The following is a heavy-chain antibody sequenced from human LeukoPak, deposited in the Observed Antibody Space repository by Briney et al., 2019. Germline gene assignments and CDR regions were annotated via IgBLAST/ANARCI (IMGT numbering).Heavy chain of an antibody. Sequence: KTSQTLSLTCTVSGGSISSGDYYWSWIRQPPGKGLEWIGYIYYSGSTYYNPSLKSRVTISVDTSKNQFSLKLSSVTAADTAVYYCARDPVDCSSTSCYSLGVDYWGQGTLVTVSS. V-gene: IGHV4-30-4*08. CDR1: GGSISSGDYY. CDR3: ARDPVDCSSTSCYSLGVDY. J-gene: IGHJ4*02. D-gene: IGHD2-2*02. CDR2: IYYSGST.